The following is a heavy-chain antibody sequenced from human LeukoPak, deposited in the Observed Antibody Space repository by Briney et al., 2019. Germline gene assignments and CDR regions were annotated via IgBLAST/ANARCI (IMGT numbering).Heavy chain of an antibody. J-gene: IGHJ6*02. D-gene: IGHD2-15*01. V-gene: IGHV4-34*01. CDR3: ARDSYCSGGSCYYHYYYYGMDV. CDR1: GGSFSGYY. CDR2: INHSGST. Sequence: PSETLSLTCAVYGGSFSGYYWSWIRQPPGKGLEWIGEINHSGSTNYNPSLKSRVTISVDTSKNQFSLKLSSVTAADTAVYYCARDSYCSGGSCYYHYYYYGMDVWGQGTTVTVSS.